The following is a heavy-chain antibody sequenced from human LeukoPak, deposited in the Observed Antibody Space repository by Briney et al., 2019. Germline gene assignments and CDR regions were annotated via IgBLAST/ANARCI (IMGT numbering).Heavy chain of an antibody. J-gene: IGHJ5*02. CDR3: ARHYYYGSGSYYKGRFLGWFDP. D-gene: IGHD3-10*01. V-gene: IGHV5-51*01. Sequence: GESLKISCKGSGYSFTSYWIGWVRQMPGKGLEWMGIIYPGDSDTRYSPSFQGQVTISADKSISTAYLQWGSLKASDTAMYYCARHYYYGSGSYYKGRFLGWFDPWGQGTLVTVSS. CDR1: GYSFTSYW. CDR2: IYPGDSDT.